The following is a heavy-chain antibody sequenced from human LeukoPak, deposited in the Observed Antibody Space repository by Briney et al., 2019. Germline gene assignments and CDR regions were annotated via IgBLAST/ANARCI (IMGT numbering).Heavy chain of an antibody. CDR1: GFTFDDYA. D-gene: IGHD5-18*01. V-gene: IGHV3-9*01. Sequence: GGSLRLSCTASGFTFDDYAMHWVRQAPGKGLEWVSGISWNSGSIGYADSVKGRFTISRDNAKNSLYLQMNSLRAEDTALYYCAKARAVDTAMVTGCYFDYWGQETLVTVSS. J-gene: IGHJ4*02. CDR3: AKARAVDTAMVTGCYFDY. CDR2: ISWNSGSI.